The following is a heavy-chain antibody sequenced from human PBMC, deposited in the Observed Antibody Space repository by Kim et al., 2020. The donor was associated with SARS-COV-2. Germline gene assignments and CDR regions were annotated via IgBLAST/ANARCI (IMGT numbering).Heavy chain of an antibody. Sequence: GGSLRLSCAASGFTFSGYYMSWIRQAPGKGLEWVSVIYSSGSTIYAAYVKGRFTISSDNYKNTLQLQQKNRRGAEEAADYCWGDGRSRVDDAFDIWGQG. J-gene: IGHJ3*02. CDR1: GFTFSGYY. CDR3: WGDGRSRVDDAFDI. D-gene: IGHD1-26*01. V-gene: IGHV3-66*01. CDR2: IYSSGST.